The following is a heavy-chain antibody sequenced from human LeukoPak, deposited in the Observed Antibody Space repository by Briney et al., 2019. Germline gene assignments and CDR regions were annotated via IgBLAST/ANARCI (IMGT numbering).Heavy chain of an antibody. J-gene: IGHJ4*02. V-gene: IGHV1-69*05. D-gene: IGHD2-2*01. CDR1: GYTFTSYG. Sequence: EASVKVSCKASGYTFTSYGISWVRQAPGQGLEWMGGIIPIFGTANYAQKFQGRVTITTDESTSTAYMELSSLRSEDTAVYYCARTGGEFVWYQLHYWGQGTLVTVSS. CDR2: IIPIFGTA. CDR3: ARTGGEFVWYQLHY.